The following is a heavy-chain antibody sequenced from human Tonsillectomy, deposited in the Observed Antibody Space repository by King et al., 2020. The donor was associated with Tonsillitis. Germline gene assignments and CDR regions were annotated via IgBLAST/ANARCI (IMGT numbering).Heavy chain of an antibody. D-gene: IGHD1-26*01. Sequence: QLVQSGAEVKKPGSSMKVSCKASGGTFSSYVLSWVRQAPGQGLEWMGGIIPLFGTTHYARKFQGRVTITADESTSTAYKELSSLRSEDTAVYYCARDSGSSLMDVWGQGTTVTVS. V-gene: IGHV1-69*01. CDR1: GGTFSSYV. CDR2: IIPLFGTT. J-gene: IGHJ6*02. CDR3: ARDSGSSLMDV.